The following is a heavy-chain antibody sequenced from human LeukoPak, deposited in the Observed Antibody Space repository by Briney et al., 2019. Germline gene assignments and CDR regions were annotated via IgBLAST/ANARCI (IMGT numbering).Heavy chain of an antibody. Sequence: GASVKVSCKASGYTFTGYYMHWVRQAPGQGLEWMGWINPNSGGTNYAQKFQGRVTMTRDTSISTAYMELSRLRSDDTAVYYCAGDLDIVVVVAASGWFDPWGQGTLVTVSS. CDR2: INPNSGGT. CDR1: GYTFTGYY. CDR3: AGDLDIVVVVAASGWFDP. J-gene: IGHJ5*02. V-gene: IGHV1-2*02. D-gene: IGHD2-15*01.